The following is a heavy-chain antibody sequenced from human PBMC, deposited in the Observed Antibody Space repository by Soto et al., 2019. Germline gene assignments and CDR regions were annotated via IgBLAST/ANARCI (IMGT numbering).Heavy chain of an antibody. Sequence: EVQLVESGGGLVQPGESLKLSCAASGFTLSGSAVHWVRQASGKGLEWVGRIRSKTHNYATDYIASVKGRFTMSRADSHNTAYLQMNGRKTDDTAVYYCTRSGGSYSFGYWGQGTLVTVSA. CDR1: GFTLSGSA. V-gene: IGHV3-73*02. J-gene: IGHJ4*02. D-gene: IGHD1-26*01. CDR3: TRSGGSYSFGY. CDR2: IRSKTHNYAT.